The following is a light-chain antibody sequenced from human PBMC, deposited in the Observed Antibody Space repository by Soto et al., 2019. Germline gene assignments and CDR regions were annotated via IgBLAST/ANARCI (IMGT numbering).Light chain of an antibody. CDR2: GAS. J-gene: IGKJ3*01. CDR3: QHYGSALFT. CDR1: QSFSSGY. Sequence: EIVMTQSPGTLSLSPGERATLSCRASQSFSSGYLAWYQQKPGQAPRLLIYGASSRATGIPDRFSGSGSGTDFTLTISRLEPEDFAVYYCQHYGSALFTFGPGTKVDIK. V-gene: IGKV3-20*01.